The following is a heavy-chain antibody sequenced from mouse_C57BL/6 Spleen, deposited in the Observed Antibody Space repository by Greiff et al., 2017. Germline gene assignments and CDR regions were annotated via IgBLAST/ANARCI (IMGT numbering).Heavy chain of an antibody. D-gene: IGHD1-1*01. CDR3: ARNSHYYGSSYGNFDY. J-gene: IGHJ2*01. CDR2: IYPGDGDT. V-gene: IGHV1-82*01. Sequence: QVQLQQSGPELVKPGASVKISCKASGYAFSSSWMNWVKQRPGKGLEWIGRIYPGDGDTNYNGKFKGKATLTADKSSSTAYMQLSSLTSEDSAVYFCARNSHYYGSSYGNFDYWGQGTTLTVSS. CDR1: GYAFSSSW.